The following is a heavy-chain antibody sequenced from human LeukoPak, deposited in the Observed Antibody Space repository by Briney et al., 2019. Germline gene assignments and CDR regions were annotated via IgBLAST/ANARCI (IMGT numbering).Heavy chain of an antibody. D-gene: IGHD3-9*01. V-gene: IGHV4-4*07. CDR3: ARDNYDILTGYSSLEY. J-gene: IGHJ4*02. Sequence: SQTLSLTCTVSGGSISSYYWSWIRQPAGKGLEWIGRIYTSGSTNYNPSLKSRVTMSVDTSKNQFSLKLSSVTAADTAVYFCARDNYDILTGYSSLEYWGQGTLVIVSS. CDR2: IYTSGST. CDR1: GGSISSYY.